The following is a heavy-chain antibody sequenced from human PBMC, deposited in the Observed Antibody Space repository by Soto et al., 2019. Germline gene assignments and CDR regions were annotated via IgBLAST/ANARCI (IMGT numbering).Heavy chain of an antibody. CDR3: ARSVATPGTNIDF. CDR1: GGSMNGYY. J-gene: IGHJ4*02. V-gene: IGHV4-4*09. Sequence: QVQLQESGPGLVKPSETLSLTCSVSGGSMNGYYWSWIRQTPGQGLEWLGFIYFSGSTRYNPSLMSRFTISLDKSKRPFSMSLSSVTAADTAVYYCARSVATPGTNIDFWGQGTLVTVSS. CDR2: IYFSGST. D-gene: IGHD6-13*01.